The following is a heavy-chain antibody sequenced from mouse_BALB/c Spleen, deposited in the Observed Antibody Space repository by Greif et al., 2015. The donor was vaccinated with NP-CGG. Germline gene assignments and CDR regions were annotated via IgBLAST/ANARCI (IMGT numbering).Heavy chain of an antibody. V-gene: IGHV1S137*01. CDR1: GYTFTDYA. CDR2: ISTYYGDA. J-gene: IGHJ3*01. CDR3: ARGDYDGEGWFAY. Sequence: QVQLQQSGAELVRPGVSVKISCKGSGYTFTDYAMHWVKQSHAKSLEWIGVISTYYGDASYNQKFKGKATMTVDKSSSTAYMELARLTSEDSAIYYCARGDYDGEGWFAYWGQGTLVTVSA. D-gene: IGHD2-4*01.